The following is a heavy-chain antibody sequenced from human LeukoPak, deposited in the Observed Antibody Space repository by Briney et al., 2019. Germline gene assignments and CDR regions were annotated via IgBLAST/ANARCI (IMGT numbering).Heavy chain of an antibody. Sequence: PGGSLRLSCAASGFTFSSYAMHWVRQAPGKGLEWVAVISCDGSNKYYADSVKGRFTISRDNSKSTLYLHMNSLRAEDTAVYYCARETPYYYGSGGGFDIWGQGTMVTVSS. CDR3: ARETPYYYGSGGGFDI. V-gene: IGHV3-30-3*01. J-gene: IGHJ3*02. CDR2: ISCDGSNK. CDR1: GFTFSSYA. D-gene: IGHD3-10*01.